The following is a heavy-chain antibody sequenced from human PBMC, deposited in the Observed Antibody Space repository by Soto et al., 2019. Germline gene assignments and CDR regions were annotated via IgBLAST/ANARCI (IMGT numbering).Heavy chain of an antibody. J-gene: IGHJ6*02. D-gene: IGHD2-15*01. CDR1: GGTFSTHA. V-gene: IGHV1-69*01. CDR3: ARGYCSGGNCYSGMDV. Sequence: QVQLVQSGAEVKKPGSSVKVSCKASGGTFSTHAIIWVRQAPGHGLEWMGGIIPISGTTYYTQKFQGRVTITADEPTSTAFMELSSLKSDDTVVFYCARGYCSGGNCYSGMDVWGQGTMVTVYS. CDR2: IIPISGTT.